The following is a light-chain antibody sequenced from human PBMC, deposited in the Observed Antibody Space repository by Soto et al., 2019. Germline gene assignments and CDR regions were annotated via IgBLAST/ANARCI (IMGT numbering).Light chain of an antibody. CDR1: HTISSSY. J-gene: IGKJ1*01. V-gene: IGKV3-20*01. CDR3: QQYVTSSPRT. CDR2: GIS. Sequence: EIVLTQSPGTLSLSPGERATLSCRASHTISSSYLAWYQQKPGQAPRLLMYGISRRATGIPDRFSGSESGTDFTLTITRLEPEDFAVYYCQQYVTSSPRTFGQGTKVEIQ.